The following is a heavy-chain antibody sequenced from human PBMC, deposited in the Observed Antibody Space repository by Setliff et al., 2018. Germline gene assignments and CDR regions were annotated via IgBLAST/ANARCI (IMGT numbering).Heavy chain of an antibody. V-gene: IGHV1-2*06. J-gene: IGHJ3*02. Sequence: GASVKVSCKASGYTFTGYSMHWVRQAPGQGLEWMGRINPNSGGTNYAQKFQGRVTITADESTSTAYMELSSLRSEDTAMYYCAREGYNYGYLFDIWGQGTMVTVSS. D-gene: IGHD5-18*01. CDR3: AREGYNYGYLFDI. CDR1: GYTFTGYS. CDR2: INPNSGGT.